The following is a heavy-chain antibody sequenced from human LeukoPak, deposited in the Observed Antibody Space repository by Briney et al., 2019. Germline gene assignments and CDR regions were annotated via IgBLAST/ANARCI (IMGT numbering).Heavy chain of an antibody. CDR2: ISSSGNNI. V-gene: IGHV3-48*04. Sequence: SGGSLRLSCAASGFTFSSYSMNWVRQAPGKGLEWVSYISSSGNNIYYADSVKGRFTISRDNAKNSLYLQMNSLRVEDTAVYYCARAATTYYYDTSAYYWGQGALVTVSS. CDR1: GFTFSSYS. CDR3: ARAATTYYYDTSAYY. J-gene: IGHJ4*02. D-gene: IGHD3-22*01.